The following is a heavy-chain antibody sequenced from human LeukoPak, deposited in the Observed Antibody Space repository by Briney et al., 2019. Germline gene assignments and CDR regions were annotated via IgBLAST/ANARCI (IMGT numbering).Heavy chain of an antibody. CDR1: GFTFSGYT. V-gene: IGHV3-23*01. D-gene: IGHD1-20*01. Sequence: GGSLRLSCAASGFTFSGYTMSWVRQAPGKGLVWVSSISGSGDSTYYADSVKGRFTTSRDNSKNTVYLQMNSLRAEDTAVYYCARERNWNYPYGMDVWGQGTTVTVSS. J-gene: IGHJ6*02. CDR3: ARERNWNYPYGMDV. CDR2: ISGSGDST.